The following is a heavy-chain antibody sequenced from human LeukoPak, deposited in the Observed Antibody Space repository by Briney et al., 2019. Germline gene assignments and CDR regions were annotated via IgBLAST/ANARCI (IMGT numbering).Heavy chain of an antibody. CDR2: IYHSGST. V-gene: IGHV4-4*02. CDR3: ARIRALGPCGGDCEGP. D-gene: IGHD2-21*02. CDR1: GGSISSSNW. Sequence: TSETLSLTCAVSGGSISSSNWRSWVRQPPGKGLEWIGEIYHSGSTNYNPSLKSRVTISVDKSKNQFSLKLSSVTAADTAVYYCARIRALGPCGGDCEGPWGQGTLVTVSS. J-gene: IGHJ5*02.